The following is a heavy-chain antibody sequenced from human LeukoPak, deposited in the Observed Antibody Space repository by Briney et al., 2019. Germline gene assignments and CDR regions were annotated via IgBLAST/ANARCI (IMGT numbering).Heavy chain of an antibody. D-gene: IGHD3-10*01. CDR3: AKKGSPGYYYYYMDV. V-gene: IGHV3-23*01. CDR2: LSGSGAST. Sequence: GGSLRLSCAASGFTFSIYAMSWVRQAPGKGLEWVSTLSGSGASTYYADSVKGRFTISRDNSQNTLYLQMNSLRVEDTAVYYCAKKGSPGYYYYYMDVWGKGTTVTVSS. CDR1: GFTFSIYA. J-gene: IGHJ6*03.